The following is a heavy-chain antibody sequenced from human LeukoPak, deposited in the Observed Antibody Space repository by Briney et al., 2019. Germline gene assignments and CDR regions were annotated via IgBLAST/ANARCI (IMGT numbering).Heavy chain of an antibody. D-gene: IGHD3-9*01. V-gene: IGHV3-74*01. CDR2: IKGDGSHT. Sequence: GGSLRLSCAASGFTFSNYWMHWVRQAPGKGLVWVSRIKGDGSHTIYADSVKGRFTISRDNAKNTLYLQMKSLRAEDTAVYYCVRDWDHFDFDSWGQGTLVAVSS. J-gene: IGHJ5*01. CDR1: GFTFSNYW. CDR3: VRDWDHFDFDS.